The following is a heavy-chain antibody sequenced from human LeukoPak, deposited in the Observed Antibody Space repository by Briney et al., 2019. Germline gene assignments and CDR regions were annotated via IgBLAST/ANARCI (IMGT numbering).Heavy chain of an antibody. CDR3: ARGLNRYFTTVTPLGDY. D-gene: IGHD4-17*01. CDR1: GYSFTTYW. Sequence: GESLKISCKASGYSFTTYWIGWVRQAPGKGLEWVAVISYDGNNQYYTDSVRGRFTISRDTSNNTLYLQMNSLRVDDTAVYYCARGLNRYFTTVTPLGDYWGQGTLVTVSS. J-gene: IGHJ4*02. V-gene: IGHV3-30*19. CDR2: ISYDGNNQ.